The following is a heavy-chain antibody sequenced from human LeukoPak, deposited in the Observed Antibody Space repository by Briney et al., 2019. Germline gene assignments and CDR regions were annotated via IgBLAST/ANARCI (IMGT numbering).Heavy chain of an antibody. Sequence: GRSLRLSCGASGFTFDDCAMHRVRQAPGKGREWVSGISWNSGSIGYADSVKGRFTISRDNAKNSLYLQMNSLRAEDTALYYCAKDIGDYEQHWGQGTLVTVSS. D-gene: IGHD4-17*01. CDR1: GFTFDDCA. CDR2: ISWNSGSI. CDR3: AKDIGDYEQH. J-gene: IGHJ1*01. V-gene: IGHV3-9*01.